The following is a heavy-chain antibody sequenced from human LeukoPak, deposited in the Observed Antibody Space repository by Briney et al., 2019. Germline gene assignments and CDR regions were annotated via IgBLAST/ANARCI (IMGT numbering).Heavy chain of an antibody. CDR2: IKQGGSEN. D-gene: IGHD4-17*01. J-gene: IGHJ4*02. CDR1: GFTFSRHW. CDR3: VRGPHYGAYTDYFDY. Sequence: GGSLRLSCAASGFTFSRHWMSWVRQAPGKGLEWVATIKQGGSENYYVDSVKGRFAISRDDANNSLYLQMNGLRVEDTALYYCVRGPHYGAYTDYFDYWGQGPLVTVSS. V-gene: IGHV3-7*01.